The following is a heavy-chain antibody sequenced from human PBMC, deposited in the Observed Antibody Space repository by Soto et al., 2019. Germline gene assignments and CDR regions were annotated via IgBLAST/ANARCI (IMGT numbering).Heavy chain of an antibody. J-gene: IGHJ4*02. V-gene: IGHV3-21*01. D-gene: IGHD6-19*01. Sequence: PGGSLRLSCAASGFTFSSDSMNWVRQAPGKGLEWVSSISSSSSYIYYADSVKGRFTISRDNAKNSLYLQMNSLRAEDTAVYYCARVNEGPYSSGWYGPDYWGQGTLVTVSS. CDR2: ISSSSSYI. CDR1: GFTFSSDS. CDR3: ARVNEGPYSSGWYGPDY.